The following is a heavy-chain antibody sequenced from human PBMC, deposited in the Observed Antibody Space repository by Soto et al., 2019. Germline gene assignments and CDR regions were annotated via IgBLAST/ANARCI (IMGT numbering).Heavy chain of an antibody. CDR3: AMVTSSPDLPYWFFDL. J-gene: IGHJ2*01. CDR1: GFTFSSYA. Sequence: EVQLLESGGGSVQPGGSLRLSCAATGFTFSSYAMTWVRQAPGKGLEWVSAISNSGGRTYYADSVKCRFTISRDNSKNPQYLQMNSVRAEDTAVYYCAMVTSSPDLPYWFFDLWGRGTLVTDSS. V-gene: IGHV3-23*01. D-gene: IGHD2-21*02. CDR2: ISNSGGRT.